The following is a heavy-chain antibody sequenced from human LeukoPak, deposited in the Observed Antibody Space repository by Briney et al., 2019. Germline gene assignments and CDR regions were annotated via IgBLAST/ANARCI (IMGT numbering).Heavy chain of an antibody. J-gene: IGHJ6*03. Sequence: ASVKVSCKASGGTFSSYAISWVRQAPGQGLEWMGGIIPIFGTANYAQKFQGRGTITADESTSTAYMELSSLRSEDTAVYYCVRGGIVATIPDPYYYYYVDVWGKGTTVTISS. CDR3: VRGGIVATIPDPYYYYYVDV. D-gene: IGHD5-12*01. CDR1: GGTFSSYA. CDR2: IIPIFGTA. V-gene: IGHV1-69*01.